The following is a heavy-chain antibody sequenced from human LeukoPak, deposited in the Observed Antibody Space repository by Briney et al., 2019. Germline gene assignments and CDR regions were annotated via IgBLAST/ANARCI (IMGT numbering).Heavy chain of an antibody. V-gene: IGHV4-39*07. Sequence: SETLSLTCTVSGDSISSSNSYWGWIRQPPGKGLEWIGSIYKTGSAYYDPSLKSRVTISIDTSKNQFSLKLSSVTAADTAVYYCAGLLRRDGMDVWGQGTTVTVSS. CDR3: AGLLRRDGMDV. CDR2: IYKTGSA. J-gene: IGHJ6*02. CDR1: GDSISSSNSY.